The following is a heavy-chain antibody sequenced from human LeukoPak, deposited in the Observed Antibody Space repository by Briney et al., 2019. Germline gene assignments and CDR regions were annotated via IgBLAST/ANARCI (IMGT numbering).Heavy chain of an antibody. Sequence: PGGSLRLSCAASGFTFSSYNMHWVRQAPGKGLEWVSFISSSGSYIYYADSMKGRFTISRDNAKNSLYLQMNSLRAEDTAVYYCARDPTYHYRSGWNYFDYWGQGTLVTASS. V-gene: IGHV3-21*01. D-gene: IGHD6-19*01. J-gene: IGHJ4*02. CDR1: GFTFSSYN. CDR2: ISSSGSYI. CDR3: ARDPTYHYRSGWNYFDY.